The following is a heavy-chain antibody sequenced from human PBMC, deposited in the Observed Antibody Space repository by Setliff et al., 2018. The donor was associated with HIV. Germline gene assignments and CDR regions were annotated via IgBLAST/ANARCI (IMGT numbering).Heavy chain of an antibody. Sequence: PGGSLRLSCAASGFTFSRSDMSWVRQAPGKGLEWVSYISTGSDATYYADSVKGRFTISRDNPKNSLYLQMNSLRVDDTAVYYCARTSIVVAGNDYWGQGTLVTVSS. CDR2: ISTGSDAT. V-gene: IGHV3-48*04. J-gene: IGHJ4*02. D-gene: IGHD6-19*01. CDR3: ARTSIVVAGNDY. CDR1: GFTFSRSD.